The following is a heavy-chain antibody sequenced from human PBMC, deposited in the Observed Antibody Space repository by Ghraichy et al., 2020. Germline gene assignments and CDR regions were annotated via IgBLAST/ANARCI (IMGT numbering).Heavy chain of an antibody. Sequence: GESLNISCAASGFTFPNYVMSWVRQPPGKGLEWVSAITATGVSTYYGASVKGRFSISRDNSKYTLYLLMNSLRAEDTAVYYCARIDSSAYWFFDSWGQGSLVTVSS. V-gene: IGHV3-23*01. CDR1: GFTFPNYV. CDR2: ITATGVST. J-gene: IGHJ4*02. D-gene: IGHD3-22*01. CDR3: ARIDSSAYWFFDS.